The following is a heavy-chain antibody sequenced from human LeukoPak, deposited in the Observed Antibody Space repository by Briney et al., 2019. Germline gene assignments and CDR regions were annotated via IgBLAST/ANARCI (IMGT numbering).Heavy chain of an antibody. V-gene: IGHV3-30*04. CDR3: ARVSSGWYYFDY. CDR2: ISYDGSNK. J-gene: IGHJ4*02. Sequence: GGSLRLSCAASGFTFSSYAMHWVRQAPGKGLEWGAVISYDGSNKYYADSVKGRFTISRDNSKNTLYLQMNSLRAEDMAVYYCARVSSGWYYFDYWGQGTLVTVSS. D-gene: IGHD6-19*01. CDR1: GFTFSSYA.